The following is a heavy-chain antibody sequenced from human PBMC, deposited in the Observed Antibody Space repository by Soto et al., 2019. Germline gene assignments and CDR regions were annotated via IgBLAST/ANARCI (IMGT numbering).Heavy chain of an antibody. Sequence: HLQLQESGSGLVKPSETRSLTCIVSNGSISSRSSYWGWIRQTPGKGLEWIGSIYYIGNTYYNPSLKSRVTISIDTSKTQFSLKMNSVTAADTAVYFCGGQDYGAKGDDFENWCQGALVTVSS. CDR1: NGSISSRSSY. V-gene: IGHV4-39*01. D-gene: IGHD4-17*01. CDR2: IYYIGNT. J-gene: IGHJ4*02. CDR3: GGQDYGAKGDDFEN.